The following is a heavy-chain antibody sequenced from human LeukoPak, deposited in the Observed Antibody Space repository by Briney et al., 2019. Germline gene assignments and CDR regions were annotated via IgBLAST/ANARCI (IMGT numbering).Heavy chain of an antibody. D-gene: IGHD5-18*01. CDR3: ARGIQLWSHIDY. CDR1: GGSISSSNYY. J-gene: IGHJ4*02. V-gene: IGHV4-39*07. Sequence: SETLSLPCTVSGGSISSSNYYWGWIRQPPGKGLEWIGSIHYSGSTYYNPSLESRVTISVDTSKNQFSLKLSSVTAADTAVYYCARGIQLWSHIDYWGQGTLVTVSS. CDR2: IHYSGST.